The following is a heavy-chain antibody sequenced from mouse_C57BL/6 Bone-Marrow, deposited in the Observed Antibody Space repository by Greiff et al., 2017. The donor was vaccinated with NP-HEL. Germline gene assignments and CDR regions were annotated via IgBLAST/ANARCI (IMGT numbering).Heavy chain of an antibody. CDR2: IDPSDSYT. CDR1: GYTFTSYW. Sequence: QVQLQQPGAELVMPGASVKLSCKASGYTFTSYWMHWVKQRPGQGLEWIGEIDPSDSYTNYNQKFKGKSTLTVDKSSSTAYMPLSSLTSEDSAVYYGANRGGTGPNWYFDVWGTGTTVTVSS. V-gene: IGHV1-69*01. J-gene: IGHJ1*03. D-gene: IGHD4-1*01. CDR3: ANRGGTGPNWYFDV.